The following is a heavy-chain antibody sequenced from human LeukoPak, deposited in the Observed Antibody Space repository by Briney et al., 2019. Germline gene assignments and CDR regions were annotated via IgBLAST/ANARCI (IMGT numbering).Heavy chain of an antibody. CDR3: ATYCSSTSCYDY. CDR1: GGTFSSYT. CDR2: IIPILGIA. V-gene: IGHV1-69*02. D-gene: IGHD2-2*01. Sequence: LVKVSCKASGGTFSSYTISWVRQAPGQGLEWMGRIIPILGIANYAQKFQGRVTITADKSTSTAYMELSSLRSEDTAVYYCATYCSSTSCYDYWGQGTLATVSS. J-gene: IGHJ4*02.